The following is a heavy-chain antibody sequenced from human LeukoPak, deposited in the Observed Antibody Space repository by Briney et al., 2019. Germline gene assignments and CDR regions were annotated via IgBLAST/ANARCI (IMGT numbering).Heavy chain of an antibody. D-gene: IGHD3-22*01. J-gene: IGHJ6*03. Sequence: GASVKVSCKASGYTFTSYGISWVRQAPGQGLEWMGWISAYNGNTNYAQRLQGRVTMTTDTSTSTAYMELRSLRSDDTAVYYCARRSSGYARGYYYMDVWGKGTTVTVSS. CDR3: ARRSSGYARGYYYMDV. CDR2: ISAYNGNT. V-gene: IGHV1-18*01. CDR1: GYTFTSYG.